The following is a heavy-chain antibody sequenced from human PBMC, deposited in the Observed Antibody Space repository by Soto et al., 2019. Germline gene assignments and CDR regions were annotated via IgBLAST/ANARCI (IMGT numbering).Heavy chain of an antibody. V-gene: IGHV3-11*01. D-gene: IGHD2-15*01. Sequence: QVQLVESGGGLVKPGGSLRLSCAASGCTFSDYYMSWIRQAPGKGLEWVSYISSSGSTIYYADSVKGRFTISRDNAKNSLYLQMNSLRAEDTAVYYCAWPRWPQKSDAFDIWGQGTMVTVSS. CDR1: GCTFSDYY. CDR3: AWPRWPQKSDAFDI. CDR2: ISSSGSTI. J-gene: IGHJ3*02.